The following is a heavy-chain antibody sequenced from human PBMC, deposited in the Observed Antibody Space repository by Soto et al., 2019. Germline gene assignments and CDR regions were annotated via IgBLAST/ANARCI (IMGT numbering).Heavy chain of an antibody. CDR1: GFTFSDYA. CDR2: ISAGGST. CDR3: ARAGYDSSGYYSIFDY. D-gene: IGHD3-22*01. J-gene: IGHJ4*02. Sequence: SLRLSCTASGFTFSDYAMSWVRQPPGKGLEWVSVISAGGSTYYADSVKGRFTVSRANSKNTLYLQMNSLRAEDTAVYYCARAGYDSSGYYSIFDYWGQGTLVTVSS. V-gene: IGHV3-23*01.